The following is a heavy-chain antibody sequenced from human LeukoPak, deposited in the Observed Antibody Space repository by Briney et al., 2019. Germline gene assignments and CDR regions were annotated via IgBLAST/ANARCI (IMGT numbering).Heavy chain of an antibody. Sequence: ETLSLTCTVSGGSISSYYWSWVRQAPGKGLEWVSAISGDGRDIFYADAVKGRFTISRDNSKNTLYLQMNSLRDEDTALYYCAIHGGGTIRIEAFDVWGQGTMVTISS. D-gene: IGHD3-3*01. J-gene: IGHJ3*01. CDR2: ISGDGRDI. V-gene: IGHV3-23*01. CDR3: AIHGGGTIRIEAFDV. CDR1: GGSISSYY.